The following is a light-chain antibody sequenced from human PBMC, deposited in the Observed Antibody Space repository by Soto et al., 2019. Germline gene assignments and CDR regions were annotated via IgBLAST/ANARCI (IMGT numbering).Light chain of an antibody. Sequence: QSVLTQPRSVSGSPGQSVTISCTGTSSDVGGYNYVSWYQQHPGKAPKLMIYDVSERPSGVPDRFSGFKSGNTASLTISGLQAEDEADYYCCSYAGSPYVFGTGTKLTVL. CDR1: SSDVGGYNY. V-gene: IGLV2-11*01. CDR3: CSYAGSPYV. J-gene: IGLJ1*01. CDR2: DVS.